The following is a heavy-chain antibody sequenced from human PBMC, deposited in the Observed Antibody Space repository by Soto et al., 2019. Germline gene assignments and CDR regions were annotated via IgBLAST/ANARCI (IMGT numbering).Heavy chain of an antibody. CDR1: GGTFSSYA. V-gene: IGHV1-69*13. Sequence: SVKVSCKASGGTFSSYAISWVRQAPGQGLEWMGGIIPIFGTANYAQKFQGRVTITADESTSTAYMELSSLRSEDTAVYYCARSEGLAVAAPRAYYYYYYGMDVWGQGTTVTVSS. D-gene: IGHD6-19*01. CDR2: IIPIFGTA. CDR3: ARSEGLAVAAPRAYYYYYYGMDV. J-gene: IGHJ6*02.